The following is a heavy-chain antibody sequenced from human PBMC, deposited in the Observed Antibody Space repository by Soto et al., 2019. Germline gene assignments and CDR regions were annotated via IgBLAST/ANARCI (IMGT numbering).Heavy chain of an antibody. CDR1: GFSISNNA. CDR3: ARSIITYYMEV. Sequence: QLEESGGGLIQPGGSLRLSCAASGFSISNNAMHWVRQAPGKGLEYVSIIYSGGGGGAHYADSVKGRFTISRDDSNHPLYLQMASVTVEDTVLYYCARSIITYYMEVWGKGTRVTVSS. J-gene: IGHJ6*03. V-gene: IGHV3-64*07. CDR2: IYSGGGGGA.